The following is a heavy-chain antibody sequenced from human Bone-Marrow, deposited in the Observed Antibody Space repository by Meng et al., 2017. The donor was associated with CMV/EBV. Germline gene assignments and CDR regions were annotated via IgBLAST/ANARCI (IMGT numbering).Heavy chain of an antibody. CDR3: ARANPYYYDSSAPEGGAFDI. J-gene: IGHJ3*02. V-gene: IGHV1-2*02. D-gene: IGHD3-22*01. Sequence: ASVKVSCKASGYTFTGYYMHWVRQAPGQGLEWMGWINPNSGGTNYAQKFQGRVTMTRDTSISTAYMELSRLRSDDTAVYYCARANPYYYDSSAPEGGAFDIWGQGTRVTGSS. CDR2: INPNSGGT. CDR1: GYTFTGYY.